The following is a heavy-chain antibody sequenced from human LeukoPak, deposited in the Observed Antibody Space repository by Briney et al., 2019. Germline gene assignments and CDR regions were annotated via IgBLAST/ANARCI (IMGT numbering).Heavy chain of an antibody. Sequence: PSETLSLTCTVSGGSISSSSYYWGWIRQPPGKGLEWIGSIYHSGSTYYNPSLKSRVTISVDTSKNQFSLKLSSVTAADTAVYYCAGSVGASPFDYWGQGTLVTVSS. CDR1: GGSISSSSYY. CDR3: AGSVGASPFDY. CDR2: IYHSGST. D-gene: IGHD1-26*01. J-gene: IGHJ4*02. V-gene: IGHV4-39*07.